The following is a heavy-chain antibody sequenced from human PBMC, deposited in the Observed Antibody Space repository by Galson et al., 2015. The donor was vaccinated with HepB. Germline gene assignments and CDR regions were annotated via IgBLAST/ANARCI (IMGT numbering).Heavy chain of an antibody. CDR1: GFTSTTYT. CDR2: ISSTSTTI. CDR3: ARPGDYYSFDY. V-gene: IGHV3-48*01. D-gene: IGHD2-21*02. Sequence: SLRLSCAASGFTSTTYTMHWVRQAPGKGLEWLSSISSTSTTIYYADSVKGRFTISRDNAKNSLYLQMNSLRAEDTAVYYCARPGDYYSFDYWGQGTLVTVSS. J-gene: IGHJ4*02.